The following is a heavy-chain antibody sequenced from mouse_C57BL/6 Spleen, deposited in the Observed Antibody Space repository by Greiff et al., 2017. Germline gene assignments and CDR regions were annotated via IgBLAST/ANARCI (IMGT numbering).Heavy chain of an antibody. CDR3: ARYYYGSSYFAY. CDR2: INPNNGGT. D-gene: IGHD1-1*01. Sequence: EVQLQQSGPELVKPGASVKISCKASGYTFTDYYMNWVKQSPGKSLEWIGDINPNNGGTSYNQKFKGKATLTVDKSSSTAYMELRSLTSEDSAVYYCARYYYGSSYFAYWGQGTLVTVSA. V-gene: IGHV1-26*01. CDR1: GYTFTDYY. J-gene: IGHJ3*01.